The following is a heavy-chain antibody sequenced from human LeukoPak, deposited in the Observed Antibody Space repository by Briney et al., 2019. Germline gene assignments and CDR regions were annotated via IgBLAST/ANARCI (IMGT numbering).Heavy chain of an antibody. CDR3: ARGVGAYDAFDV. CDR2: MYSGGGT. V-gene: IGHV3-66*02. Sequence: GGSLRLSCVASGLNVSDNYLNWVRQAPGKGLEWVSVMYSGGGTHYTDSVRGRFTLFRDTSKSSMYLQMNTLRTEDMAVYYCARGVGAYDAFDVWGQGTMVTVSS. D-gene: IGHD1-26*01. J-gene: IGHJ3*01. CDR1: GLNVSDNY.